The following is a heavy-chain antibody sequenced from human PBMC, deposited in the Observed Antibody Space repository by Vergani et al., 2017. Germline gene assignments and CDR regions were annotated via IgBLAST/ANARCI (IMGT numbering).Heavy chain of an antibody. V-gene: IGHV3-9*01. Sequence: EVQLVESGGGLVQPGRSLRLSCAASGFTFDDYAMHWVRQAPGKGLEWVSGISWNSGSISYADSVKGRFTISRDNAKNSLYLQMNSLRAEDTALYYCAKDVAAPSRLQYPTGGVTWGQGTLVTVSS. D-gene: IGHD4-11*01. CDR1: GFTFDDYA. CDR2: ISWNSGSI. J-gene: IGHJ4*02. CDR3: AKDVAAPSRLQYPTGGVT.